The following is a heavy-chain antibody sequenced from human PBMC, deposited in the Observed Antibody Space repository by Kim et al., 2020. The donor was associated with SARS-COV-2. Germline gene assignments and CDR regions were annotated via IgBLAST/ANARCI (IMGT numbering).Heavy chain of an antibody. Sequence: SETLSLTCAVYGGSFSGYYWSWIRQPPGKGLEWIGEINHSGSTNYNPSLKSRVTISVDTSKNQFSLKLSSVTAADTAVYYCARGPSIITIFGVVTNYG. CDR1: GGSFSGYY. J-gene: IGHJ6*01. CDR3: ARGPSIITIFGVVTNYG. CDR2: INHSGST. V-gene: IGHV4-34*01. D-gene: IGHD3-3*01.